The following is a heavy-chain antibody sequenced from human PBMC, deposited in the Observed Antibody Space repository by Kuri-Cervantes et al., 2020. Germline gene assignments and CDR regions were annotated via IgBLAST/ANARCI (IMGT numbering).Heavy chain of an antibody. Sequence: SETLSLTCTVSGGSINSGGYYWSWIRQHPGKGLEWIGYIYYSGSTYYNPSLKSRVTISVDTSKNQFSLKLSSVTAADTAVYYCARRGSGWSLVYWGQGTLVTVSS. J-gene: IGHJ4*02. CDR1: GGSINSGGYY. D-gene: IGHD6-19*01. V-gene: IGHV4-31*03. CDR2: IYYSGST. CDR3: ARRGSGWSLVY.